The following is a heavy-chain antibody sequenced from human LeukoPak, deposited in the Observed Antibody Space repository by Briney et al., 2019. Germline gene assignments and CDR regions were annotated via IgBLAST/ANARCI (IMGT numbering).Heavy chain of an antibody. V-gene: IGHV3-66*01. CDR3: FSCPTTGY. CDR2: MYSGGTT. Sequence: PGGSLRLSCAVSGLTVSNNYMSWVRQAPGKGLEWVSVMYSGGTTHYADSVKGRFTISRDNSQNTVYLQMNSLRAEDTAVYYCFSCPTTGYWGQGTLVTVSS. CDR1: GLTVSNNY. D-gene: IGHD4-17*01. J-gene: IGHJ4*02.